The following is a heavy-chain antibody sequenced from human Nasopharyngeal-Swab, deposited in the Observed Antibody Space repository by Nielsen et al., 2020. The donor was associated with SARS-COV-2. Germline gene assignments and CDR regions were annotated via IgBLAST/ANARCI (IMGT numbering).Heavy chain of an antibody. D-gene: IGHD2-2*01. V-gene: IGHV3-11*05. Sequence: GESLKISCAASGFTFSDYYMSWIRQAPGKGLEWVSYISSSSSYTNYADSVKGRFTISRDNAKNSLYLQMNSLRAEDTAVYHCARDSMPHCSSTSCRKYGMDVWGQGTTVTVSS. CDR1: GFTFSDYY. J-gene: IGHJ6*02. CDR2: ISSSSSYT. CDR3: ARDSMPHCSSTSCRKYGMDV.